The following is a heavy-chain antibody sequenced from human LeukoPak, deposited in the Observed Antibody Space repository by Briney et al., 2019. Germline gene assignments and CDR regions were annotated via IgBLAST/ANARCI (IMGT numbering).Heavy chain of an antibody. CDR2: INSDGSST. V-gene: IGHV3-74*01. D-gene: IGHD3-10*01. Sequence: GGSLRLSCAASGFTFSSYWVHWVRQAPGKGLVWVSPINSDGSSTSYADSVKGRFTISRDNAKNTLYLQMNSLRAEDTAVYYCTRGGSYGSFDSWGQGTLVTVSS. CDR1: GFTFSSYW. CDR3: TRGGSYGSFDS. J-gene: IGHJ4*02.